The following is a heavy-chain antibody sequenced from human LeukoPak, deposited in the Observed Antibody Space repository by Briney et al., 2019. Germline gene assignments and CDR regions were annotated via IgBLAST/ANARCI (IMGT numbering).Heavy chain of an antibody. J-gene: IGHJ4*02. D-gene: IGHD5-24*01. CDR2: IMSDGRST. CDR1: GFTFTTYG. V-gene: IGHV3-74*01. CDR3: ARDSQFIGPLY. Sequence: GGSLRLSCAASGFTFTTYGMHWVRQAPGKGLVWVSRIMSDGRSTYADSVKGRFTISRDTAKNTLYLQMNSLRAEDTAVYYCARDSQFIGPLYGGQGTLVTVSS.